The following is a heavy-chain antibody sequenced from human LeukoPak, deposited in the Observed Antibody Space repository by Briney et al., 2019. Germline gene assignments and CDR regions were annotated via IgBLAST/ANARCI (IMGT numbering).Heavy chain of an antibody. CDR1: GFTFSSYA. D-gene: IGHD1-14*01. CDR2: VTGSGDTT. J-gene: IGHJ4*02. V-gene: IGHV3-23*01. Sequence: GGSLRLSCAASGFTFSSYAMSWVRQAPGKGLEWVSTVTGSGDTTYYADSVKGRFTISRDNSKNTLYLQMSSLRAEDTAVYYCAKDLVSTTSASDYWGQGTVVTVSS. CDR3: AKDLVSTTSASDY.